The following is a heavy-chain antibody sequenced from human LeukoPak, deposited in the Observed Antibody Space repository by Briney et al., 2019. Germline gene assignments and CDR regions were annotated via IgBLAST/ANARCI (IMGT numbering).Heavy chain of an antibody. CDR2: ISAYNGNT. CDR1: GYTFTSYG. CDR3: ARGYCSSTSCYSSWFDP. J-gene: IGHJ5*02. D-gene: IGHD2-2*02. V-gene: IGHV1-18*01. Sequence: GASVKVSCKASGYTFTSYGISWVRQAPGQGLEWMGWISAYNGNTNYAQKLQSRVTMTTDTSTSTAYMELRSLRSEDTAVYYCARGYCSSTSCYSSWFDPWGQGTLVTVSS.